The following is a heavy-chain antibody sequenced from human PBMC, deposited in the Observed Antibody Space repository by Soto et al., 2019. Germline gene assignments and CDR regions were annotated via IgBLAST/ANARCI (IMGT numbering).Heavy chain of an antibody. CDR2: ISYDGSNK. Sequence: PGGSLRLSCAASGFTFSSYAMHWVRQAPGKGLEWVAVISYDGSNKYYADSVKGRFTISRDNSKNTLYLQMNSLRAEDTAVYYCAKDLPVSHVLVPAAGYWGQGTLDIVSS. D-gene: IGHD2-2*01. V-gene: IGHV3-30-3*01. J-gene: IGHJ4*02. CDR3: AKDLPVSHVLVPAAGY. CDR1: GFTFSSYA.